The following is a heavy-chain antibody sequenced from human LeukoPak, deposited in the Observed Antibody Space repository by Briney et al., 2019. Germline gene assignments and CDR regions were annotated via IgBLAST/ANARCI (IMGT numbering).Heavy chain of an antibody. J-gene: IGHJ3*02. D-gene: IGHD3-22*01. CDR3: ARGLFSSGYYPIGDAFDI. Sequence: SATLSLTCAVYGGSFSGYYWSWIRHPPGKGLEWVGEIHHSGSTNYNPSLKSRVTISVDTSKNQFSLQLSSVTAADTAVYYCARGLFSSGYYPIGDAFDIWGQGTMVTVSS. CDR1: GGSFSGYY. V-gene: IGHV4-34*01. CDR2: IHHSGST.